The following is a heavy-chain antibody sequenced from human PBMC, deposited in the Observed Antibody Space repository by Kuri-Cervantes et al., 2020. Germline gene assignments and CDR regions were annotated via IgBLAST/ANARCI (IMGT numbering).Heavy chain of an antibody. D-gene: IGHD7-27*01. CDR2: IYYSGST. Sequence: SETLSLTCTVSGGSISSSSYYWGWIRQPPGKGLEWIGSIYYSGSTYYNPSLKSRVTISVDTSENQFSLKLSSVTAADTAVYYCARRTNWEYYFDYWGQGTLVTVSS. CDR3: ARRTNWEYYFDY. CDR1: GGSISSSSYY. V-gene: IGHV4-39*01. J-gene: IGHJ4*02.